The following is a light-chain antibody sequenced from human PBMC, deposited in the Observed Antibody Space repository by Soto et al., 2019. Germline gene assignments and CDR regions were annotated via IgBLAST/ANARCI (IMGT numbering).Light chain of an antibody. CDR2: DAS. V-gene: IGKV3-20*01. CDR3: QQYGSSGT. CDR1: QSFSSTY. J-gene: IGKJ5*01. Sequence: EVVLTQSPGTLSLSPGERATLSCRASQSFSSTYLAWYQQKPGQAPRLLIYDASNRATGIPARFSGSGSGTDFTLTISSLEPEDFAVYYCQQYGSSGTFGQGTRLEIK.